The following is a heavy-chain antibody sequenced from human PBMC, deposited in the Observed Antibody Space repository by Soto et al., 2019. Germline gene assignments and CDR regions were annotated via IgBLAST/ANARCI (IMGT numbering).Heavy chain of an antibody. CDR1: GGTFSSYA. V-gene: IGHV1-69*06. CDR3: ARGTRPIAAAAHYYGMDV. J-gene: IGHJ6*02. D-gene: IGHD6-13*01. CDR2: IIPIFGTA. Sequence: QVQLVQSGAEVKKPGSSVKVSCKASGGTFSSYAISWVRQAPGQGLEWMGGIIPIFGTANYAQKFQGRVTITAEKSTSTAYMELSSLRSEDTAVYYCARGTRPIAAAAHYYGMDVWGQGTTVTVSS.